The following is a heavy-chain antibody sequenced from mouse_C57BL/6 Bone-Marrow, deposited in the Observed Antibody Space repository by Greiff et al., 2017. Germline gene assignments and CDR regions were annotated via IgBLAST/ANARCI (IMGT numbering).Heavy chain of an antibody. CDR1: GFTFSSYA. J-gene: IGHJ4*01. D-gene: IGHD2-10*01. CDR2: ISDGGSYT. CDR3: ARDPYYSWAMDY. V-gene: IGHV5-4*01. Sequence: DVKLVESGGGLVKPGGSLKLSCAASGFTFSSYAMSWVRQTPEKRLEWVATISDGGSYTYYPDNVKGRFTISRDNAKNNLYLQMSHLKSEDTAMYYCARDPYYSWAMDYWGQGTSVTVSS.